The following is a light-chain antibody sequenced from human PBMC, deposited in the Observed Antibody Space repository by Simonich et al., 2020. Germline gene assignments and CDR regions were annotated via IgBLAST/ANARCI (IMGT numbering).Light chain of an antibody. CDR1: QSISSW. J-gene: IGKJ1*01. CDR2: KAS. V-gene: IGKV1-5*03. CDR3: QQYNSYSRT. Sequence: DIQMTQSPSTLSESVGDRVTITCRTSQSISSWLAGYQQNPGKAPQILIYKASSLERGVPSRFSSSGSGTEFTLTISSLQPDDFATYYCQQYNSYSRTFGQGTKVEIK.